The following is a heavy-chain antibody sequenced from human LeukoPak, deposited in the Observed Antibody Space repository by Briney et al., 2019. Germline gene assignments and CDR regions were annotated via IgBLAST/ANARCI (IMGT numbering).Heavy chain of an antibody. V-gene: IGHV1-8*03. J-gene: IGHJ5*02. Sequence: ASVKVSCKASGYPFTSYDINWVRQATGQGLEWMGWMNPNSGNTGYAQKFQGRVTFSRNTSITTAYMELSSLRSKDTAVYYCARAIRADRRGSWFDPWGQGTLVTVSS. CDR1: GYPFTSYD. CDR3: ARAIRADRRGSWFDP. CDR2: MNPNSGNT. D-gene: IGHD6-6*01.